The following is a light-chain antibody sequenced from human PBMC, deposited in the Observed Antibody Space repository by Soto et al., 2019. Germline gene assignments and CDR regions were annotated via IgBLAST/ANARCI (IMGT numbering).Light chain of an antibody. CDR1: QIVSTNY. V-gene: IGKV3-20*01. CDR2: GAS. CDR3: QQYGSSET. J-gene: IGKJ2*01. Sequence: EIVLTQSPGTLSLSPGERATLSCRTSQIVSTNYLAWYQQKPGQAPRLLIYGASNRATGIPDRFSGSGSGTDFTLIINRLEPEDFAVYYCQQYGSSETFGQGTKLEIK.